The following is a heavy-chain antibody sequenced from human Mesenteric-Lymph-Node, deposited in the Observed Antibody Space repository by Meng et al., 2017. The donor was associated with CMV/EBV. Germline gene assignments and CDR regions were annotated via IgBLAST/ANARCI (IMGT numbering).Heavy chain of an antibody. J-gene: IGHJ4*02. D-gene: IGHD2-21*01. Sequence: GGSLRLSCAASGFTFSSYEMNWVRQAPGKGLEWVSTISGSGGRTYYADSVKGRFTISRDNSKNTLYLKMNSLRAEDTAVYYCAKGDCGVDCSDFDYWGQGTLVTVSS. CDR1: GFTFSSYE. CDR2: ISGSGGRT. V-gene: IGHV3-23*01. CDR3: AKGDCGVDCSDFDY.